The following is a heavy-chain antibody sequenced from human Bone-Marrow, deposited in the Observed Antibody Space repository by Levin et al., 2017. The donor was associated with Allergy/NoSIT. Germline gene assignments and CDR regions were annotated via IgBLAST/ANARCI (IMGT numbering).Heavy chain of an antibody. J-gene: IGHJ4*02. CDR3: ARYEVPPFSSSLDY. Sequence: KVSCKGSGYSFTSYWIGWVRQMPGKGLEWMGIIYPGDSDTRYSPPFQGQVTISADKSISTAYLQWSSLKASDTAMYYCARYEVPPFSSSLDYWGQGTLVTVSS. CDR1: GYSFTSYW. D-gene: IGHD6-6*01. CDR2: IYPGDSDT. V-gene: IGHV5-51*01.